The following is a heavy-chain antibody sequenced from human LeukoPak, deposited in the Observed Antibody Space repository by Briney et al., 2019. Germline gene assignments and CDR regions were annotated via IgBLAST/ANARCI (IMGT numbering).Heavy chain of an antibody. V-gene: IGHV4-59*01. CDR2: IYNSGST. Sequence: VKPSETLSLTCTVSDGSITSYYWNWIRQPPGKGLGWIGNIYNSGSTDYNPPLKSRVTISVKTSKNQISLKLSSVTAADTAVYYCARDKGPYWYFDLWGRGTLVTVSS. J-gene: IGHJ2*01. CDR1: DGSITSYY. CDR3: ARDKGPYWYFDL.